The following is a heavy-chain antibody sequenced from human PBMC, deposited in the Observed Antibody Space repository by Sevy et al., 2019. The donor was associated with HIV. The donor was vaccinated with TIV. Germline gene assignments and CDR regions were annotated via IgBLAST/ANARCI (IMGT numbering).Heavy chain of an antibody. CDR2: IYSGGST. J-gene: IGHJ6*02. V-gene: IGHV3-53*01. Sequence: PGGSLRLSCAASGFTVSSNYMSWVRQAPGKGLEWVSVIYSGGSTYYADSVKGRFTISRDNSKNTLYLQMNSLRAEDTAVYYCARGDSSGWYGYPYYYYGMDVWGQGTTVTVSS. CDR3: ARGDSSGWYGYPYYYYGMDV. D-gene: IGHD6-19*01. CDR1: GFTVSSNY.